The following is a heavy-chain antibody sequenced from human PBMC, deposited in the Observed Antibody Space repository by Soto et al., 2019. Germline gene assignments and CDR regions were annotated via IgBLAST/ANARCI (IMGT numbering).Heavy chain of an antibody. Sequence: ASVKVSCKVSGYTLTELSMHWVRQAPGKGLEWMGGFDPEDGETIYAQKFQGRVTMTEDTSTDTAYMELSSLRSEDTAVYYCAKLLGWELPKGAGYYYGMDVWGKGTTVTVSS. CDR2: FDPEDGET. J-gene: IGHJ6*04. CDR1: GYTLTELS. D-gene: IGHD1-26*01. CDR3: AKLLGWELPKGAGYYYGMDV. V-gene: IGHV1-24*01.